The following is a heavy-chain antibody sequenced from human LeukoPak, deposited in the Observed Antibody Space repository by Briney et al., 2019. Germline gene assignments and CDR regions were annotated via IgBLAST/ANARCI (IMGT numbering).Heavy chain of an antibody. D-gene: IGHD3-10*01. CDR3: ARGGSGSPAH. CDR1: GGSVSSGSYY. J-gene: IGHJ4*02. CDR2: IYYSGST. V-gene: IGHV4-61*01. Sequence: SETLTLTCTVSGGSVSSGSYYWSWIRQPPGKGLEWIGYIYYSGSTNYNPSLKSRVTISVDTSKNQFSLKLSSVTAADTAVYYCARGGSGSPAHWGQGTLVTVSS.